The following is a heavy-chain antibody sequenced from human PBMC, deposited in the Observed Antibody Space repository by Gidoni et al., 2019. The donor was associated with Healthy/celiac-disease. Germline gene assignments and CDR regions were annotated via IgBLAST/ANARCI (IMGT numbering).Heavy chain of an antibody. D-gene: IGHD2-2*01. CDR2: ISSSSSYI. V-gene: IGHV3-21*01. Sequence: EVLLVVSGGGLVKPGGSLSLSCAASCFTFLRYRMNRVRQAPGKGRGGVSSISSSSSYIYYADSVKGRFTISRDNAKNSMYLQMNSLRAEDTAVYYCAREYQLLSIYYYYYMDVWGKGTTVTVSS. J-gene: IGHJ6*03. CDR3: AREYQLLSIYYYYYMDV. CDR1: CFTFLRYR.